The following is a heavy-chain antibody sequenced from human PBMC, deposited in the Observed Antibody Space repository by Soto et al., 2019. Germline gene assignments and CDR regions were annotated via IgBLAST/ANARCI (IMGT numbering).Heavy chain of an antibody. Sequence: QVQLQESGPGLVKPSQTLSLSCTVSGGSVSSGDYYWSWLRQHPGKGLEWIGYIYYTGNAYYNPSLKSRVTISVDTSKNQFSLKVRSVTAADTAVYFCARIGISGSDPFDFWGQGTMVTVSS. J-gene: IGHJ3*01. D-gene: IGHD6-25*01. CDR2: IYYTGNA. CDR3: ARIGISGSDPFDF. CDR1: GGSVSSGDYY. V-gene: IGHV4-31*03.